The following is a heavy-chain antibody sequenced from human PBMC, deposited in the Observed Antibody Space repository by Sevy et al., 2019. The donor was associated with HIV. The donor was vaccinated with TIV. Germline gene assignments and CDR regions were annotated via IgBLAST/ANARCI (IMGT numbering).Heavy chain of an antibody. V-gene: IGHV3-64D*06. CDR3: VMGVVTGTSWEAFDI. Sequence: GGSLRLSCSASGFTFSSYAMHWVRQAPGKGLEYVSAISSNGGSTYYADSVKGRFPISRDNSKNTLYLQMSSLRAEDTAVYYGVMGVVTGTSWEAFDIWGQGTMVTVSS. J-gene: IGHJ3*02. CDR2: ISSNGGST. D-gene: IGHD1-7*01. CDR1: GFTFSSYA.